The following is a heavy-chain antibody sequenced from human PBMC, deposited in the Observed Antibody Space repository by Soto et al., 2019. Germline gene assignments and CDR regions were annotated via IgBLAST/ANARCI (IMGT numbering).Heavy chain of an antibody. D-gene: IGHD6-19*01. Sequence: PSETLSLTCAASGGSISSGGYSRSWIRQPPGKGLEWIGYIYHSGSTYYNPSLKSRVTISVDRSKNQFSLKLSSVTAADTAVYYCARGLSYGWLGAYYFDYWGQGTLVTVSS. V-gene: IGHV4-30-2*01. J-gene: IGHJ4*02. CDR2: IYHSGST. CDR1: GGSISSGGYS. CDR3: ARGLSYGWLGAYYFDY.